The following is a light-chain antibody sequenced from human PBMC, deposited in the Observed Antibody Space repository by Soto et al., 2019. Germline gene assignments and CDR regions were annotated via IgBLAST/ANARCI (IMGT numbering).Light chain of an antibody. CDR2: LNSDGSH. V-gene: IGLV4-69*01. Sequence: QPVLTQSPSASASLGASVELTCTLSSEYSTYAITWHQQQPEKGPRYLMRLNSDGSHIKGDGIPDRFSGSSSGSERYLTISSLQSEDEADYYCHTWGTGIQVFGGGTKLTVL. CDR3: HTWGTGIQV. CDR1: SEYSTYA. J-gene: IGLJ2*01.